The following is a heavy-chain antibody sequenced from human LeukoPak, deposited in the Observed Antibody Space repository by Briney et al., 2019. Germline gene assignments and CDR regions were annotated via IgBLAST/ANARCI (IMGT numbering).Heavy chain of an antibody. V-gene: IGHV4-39*01. D-gene: IGHD3-16*01. CDR2: IYYTGST. J-gene: IGHJ4*02. CDR3: ARRWGNIVGVTYEY. Sequence: PSETLSLTCTISGISITSFSHYWGWIPQPPGKGLEWIGGIYYTGSTYYSPSLRSRFTMSVHTSENQFSLRLNSVTAVDTAVYYCARRWGNIVGVTYEYWGQGTLVTVSS. CDR1: GISITSFSHY.